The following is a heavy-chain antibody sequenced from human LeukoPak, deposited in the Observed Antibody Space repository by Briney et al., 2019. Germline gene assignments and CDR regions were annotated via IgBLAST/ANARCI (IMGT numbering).Heavy chain of an antibody. V-gene: IGHV3-33*05. CDR3: TTGGTVTFDY. CDR2: ISHDGSTT. Sequence: PGGSLRLSCATSGFTFSNFGMQWVRQAPGKGLEWVAVISHDGSTTFYADSVKGRFTISRDDSKNTLYLQMNSLKTEDTAVYYCTTGGTVTFDYWGQGTLVTVSS. J-gene: IGHJ4*02. D-gene: IGHD4-17*01. CDR1: GFTFSNFG.